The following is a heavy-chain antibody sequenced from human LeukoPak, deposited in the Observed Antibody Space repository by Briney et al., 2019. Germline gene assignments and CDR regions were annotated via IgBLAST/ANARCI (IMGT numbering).Heavy chain of an antibody. D-gene: IGHD4-17*01. CDR1: GGAISNYY. CDR3: ARAYYGDFFDY. J-gene: IGHJ4*02. V-gene: IGHV4-59*08. CDR2: TNYSGSA. Sequence: SETLSLTCNVSGGAISNYYWSWIRQPPGKGLEWIGYTNYSGSAFYNPSVKSRVTISVDTSKNQFSLKLNSVTAADTAVYYGARAYYGDFFDYWGQGTLVTVSS.